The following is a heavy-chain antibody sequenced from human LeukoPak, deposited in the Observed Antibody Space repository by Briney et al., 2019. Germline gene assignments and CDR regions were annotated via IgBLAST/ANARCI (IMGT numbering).Heavy chain of an antibody. D-gene: IGHD2-15*01. CDR1: GGSISSGGYY. CDR2: IYYSGST. CDR3: ARARYCSGGSCYWYFDL. J-gene: IGHJ2*01. V-gene: IGHV4-31*03. Sequence: PSETLSLTCTVSGGSISSGGYYRSWIRQHPGKGLEWIGYIYYSGSTYHNPSLKSRVTISVDTSKNQFSLKLSSVTAADTAVYYCARARYCSGGSCYWYFDLWGRGTLVTVSS.